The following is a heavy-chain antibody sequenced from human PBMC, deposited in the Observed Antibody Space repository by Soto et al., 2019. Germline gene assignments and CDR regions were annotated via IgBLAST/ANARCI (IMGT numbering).Heavy chain of an antibody. CDR2: IDSDGSRT. CDR1: GFTLSSYW. CDR3: VRGKDQRNTLTYSYYDS. D-gene: IGHD5-18*01. Sequence: HPGGSLRLSCAASGFTLSSYWMHWVRQAPGKXLVWVSRIDSDGSRTAYADSVKGRFTISRDNAKNTLYLQMNSLRAEDTAVYYCVRGKDQRNTLTYSYYDSWGQGTLVTVSS. V-gene: IGHV3-74*01. J-gene: IGHJ4*02.